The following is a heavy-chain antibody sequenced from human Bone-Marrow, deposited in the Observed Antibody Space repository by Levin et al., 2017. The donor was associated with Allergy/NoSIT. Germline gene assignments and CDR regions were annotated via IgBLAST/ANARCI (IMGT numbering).Heavy chain of an antibody. V-gene: IGHV3-23*01. D-gene: IGHD3-22*01. CDR3: AKDGNDSSGYSYYYYGMDV. J-gene: IGHJ6*02. Sequence: SCAASGFTFSSYAMSWVRQAPGKGLEWVSAISGSGGSTYYADSVKGRFTISRDNSKNTLYLQMNSLRAEDTAVYYCAKDGNDSSGYSYYYYGMDVWGQGTTVTVSS. CDR1: GFTFSSYA. CDR2: ISGSGGST.